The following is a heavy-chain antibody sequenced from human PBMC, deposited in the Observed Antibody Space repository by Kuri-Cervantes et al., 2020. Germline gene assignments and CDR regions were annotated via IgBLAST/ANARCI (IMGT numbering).Heavy chain of an antibody. CDR1: GGSISSSSYY. CDR3: ARARSRDFFGAFLDY. J-gene: IGHJ4*02. Sequence: GSLRLSCTVSGGSISSSSYYWGWIRQPPGKGLEWIGSSYYSGSTYYNPSLKSRVTISVDTSKNQFSLKLSSVTAADTAVYYCARARSRDFFGAFLDYWGQGTLVTVSS. V-gene: IGHV4-39*07. CDR2: SYYSGST. D-gene: IGHD3-3*01.